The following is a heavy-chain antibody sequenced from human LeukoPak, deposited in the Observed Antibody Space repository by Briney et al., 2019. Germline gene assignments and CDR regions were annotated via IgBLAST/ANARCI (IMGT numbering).Heavy chain of an antibody. CDR1: GFTFDDYA. CDR3: ASSAKAPRRYYYYGMDV. J-gene: IGHJ6*02. V-gene: IGHV3-9*01. Sequence: PGGSLRLSCAASGFTFDDYAMHWVRQAPGKGLEWVSGISWNSGSIGYADSVKGRFTISRDNSKNTLYLQMNSLRAEDTAVYYCASSAKAPRRYYYYGMDVWGQGTTVTVSS. D-gene: IGHD3-16*01. CDR2: ISWNSGSI.